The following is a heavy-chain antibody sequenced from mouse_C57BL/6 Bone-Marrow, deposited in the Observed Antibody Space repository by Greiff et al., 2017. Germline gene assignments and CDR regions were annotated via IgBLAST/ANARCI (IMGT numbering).Heavy chain of an antibody. CDR3: ARGSSYAYYYAMDY. CDR2: IDPNSGGT. CDR1: GYTFTSYW. Sequence: QVQLQQPGAELVKPGASVKLSCKASGYTFTSYWMHWVKQRPGRGLEWIGRIDPNSGGTKYNEKFKSKATLTVDKPSSPAYMQLSSLTSEDSAIYYCARGSSYAYYYAMDYWGQGTSVTVSS. D-gene: IGHD1-1*01. V-gene: IGHV1-72*01. J-gene: IGHJ4*01.